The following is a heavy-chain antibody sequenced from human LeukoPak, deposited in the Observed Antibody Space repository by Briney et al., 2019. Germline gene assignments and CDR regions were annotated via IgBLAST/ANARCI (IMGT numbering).Heavy chain of an antibody. V-gene: IGHV3-30*18. J-gene: IGHJ4*02. CDR2: ISYDGSNK. Sequence: GRSLRLSCAASGFTFSSYGMHWVRQAPGKGLEWVAVISYDGSNKYYADSVKGRFTISRDNSKNTLYLQMNSLRAEDTAVYYCANSGSSGSSDYWGQGTLVTVSS. D-gene: IGHD6-19*01. CDR1: GFTFSSYG. CDR3: ANSGSSGSSDY.